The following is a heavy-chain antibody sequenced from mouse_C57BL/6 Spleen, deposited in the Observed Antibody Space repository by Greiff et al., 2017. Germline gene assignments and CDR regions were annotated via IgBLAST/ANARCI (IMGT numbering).Heavy chain of an antibody. D-gene: IGHD6-1*01. V-gene: IGHV5-12*01. CDR3: ERHADIDYAMDY. CDR2: ISNGGGST. J-gene: IGHJ4*01. CDR1: GFTFSDYY. Sequence: EVKVVESGGGLVQPGGSLKLSCAASGFTFSDYYMYWVRQTPEKRLEWVACISNGGGSTYYPATVKGRFPISRDNAKNTLYLQMRRLKSEDTAMYFCERHADIDYAMDYWGQGTLVTVSA.